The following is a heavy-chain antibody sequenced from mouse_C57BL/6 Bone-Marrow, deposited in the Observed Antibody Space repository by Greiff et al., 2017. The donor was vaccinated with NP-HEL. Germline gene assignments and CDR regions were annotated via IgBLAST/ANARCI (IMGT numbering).Heavy chain of an antibody. CDR1: GYTFTDYY. J-gene: IGHJ2*01. CDR3: ARGDLLWLDY. Sequence: EVQLQQSGPELVKPGASVKISCKASGYTFTDYYMNWVKQSHGKSLEWIGDINPNNGGTSYNQKFKGKATLTVDKSSSTAYMELRSLTSEDSAVYYCARGDLLWLDYWGQGTTLTVSS. D-gene: IGHD2-1*01. CDR2: INPNNGGT. V-gene: IGHV1-26*01.